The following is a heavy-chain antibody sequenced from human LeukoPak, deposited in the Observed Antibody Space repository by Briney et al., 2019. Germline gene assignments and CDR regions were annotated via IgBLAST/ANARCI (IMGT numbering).Heavy chain of an antibody. CDR1: GGSISSYY. Sequence: ASETLSLTCTVSGGSISSYYWSWIRQPPGKGLEWIGYIYYSGSTNYNPSLKSRVTMSVDTSKNQFSLKLTSVTAADTAVYYCARYYCSGTCYHFDYWGQGTLVTVSS. CDR2: IYYSGST. CDR3: ARYYCSGTCYHFDY. J-gene: IGHJ4*02. D-gene: IGHD2-2*01. V-gene: IGHV4-59*08.